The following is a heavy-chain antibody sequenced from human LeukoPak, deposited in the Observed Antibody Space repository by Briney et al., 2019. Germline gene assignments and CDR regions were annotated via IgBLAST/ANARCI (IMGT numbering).Heavy chain of an antibody. Sequence: GASVKVSCKASGYTFTSYGISWVRQAPGQGLEWMGWISAYNGNTNYAQKLQGRVTMTTDTSTSTAYMELRSLRSDDTAVYYCARDSGYDFPPDWFDPWGQGTLVTVSS. CDR2: ISAYNGNT. CDR1: GYTFTSYG. J-gene: IGHJ5*02. CDR3: ARDSGYDFPPDWFDP. D-gene: IGHD5-12*01. V-gene: IGHV1-18*01.